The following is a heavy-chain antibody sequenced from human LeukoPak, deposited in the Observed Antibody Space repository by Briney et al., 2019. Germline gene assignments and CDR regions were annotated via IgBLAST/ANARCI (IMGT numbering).Heavy chain of an antibody. D-gene: IGHD6-13*01. V-gene: IGHV4-39*07. CDR3: AFGQQLDVGAFDI. CDR2: IYYSGSA. J-gene: IGHJ3*02. Sequence: SETLSLTCTVSGGSISSSSYYWGWIRQPPGKGLEWIGSIYYSGSAYYNPSLKSRVTISVDTSKNQFSLKLSSVTAADTAVYYCAFGQQLDVGAFDIWGQGTMVTVSS. CDR1: GGSISSSSYY.